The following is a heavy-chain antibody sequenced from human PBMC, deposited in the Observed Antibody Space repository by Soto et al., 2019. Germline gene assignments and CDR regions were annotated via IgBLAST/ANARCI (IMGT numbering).Heavy chain of an antibody. V-gene: IGHV3-30*04. Sequence: PGGSLRLSCAASGFTFSSYAMHWVRQAPGKGLEWVAVISYDGSNKYYADSVKGRFTISRDNSKNTLYLQMNSLRAEDTAVYYCAKDRGCSSTSCYTYYYYGMDVWGQGTTVTVSS. CDR3: AKDRGCSSTSCYTYYYYGMDV. CDR1: GFTFSSYA. CDR2: ISYDGSNK. D-gene: IGHD2-2*02. J-gene: IGHJ6*02.